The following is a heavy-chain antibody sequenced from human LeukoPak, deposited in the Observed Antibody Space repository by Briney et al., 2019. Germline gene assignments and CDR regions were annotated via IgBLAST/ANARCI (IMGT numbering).Heavy chain of an antibody. D-gene: IGHD6-6*01. V-gene: IGHV3-30-3*01. Sequence: GRSLRLSCAASGFTFSSYAMHWVRQAPGKGLEWVAVISYDGGNKYYADSVKGRFTISRDNSKNTLYLQMNSLRAEDTAVYYCARDRSTQLYGPLDYWGQGTLVTVSS. CDR1: GFTFSSYA. CDR3: ARDRSTQLYGPLDY. J-gene: IGHJ4*02. CDR2: ISYDGGNK.